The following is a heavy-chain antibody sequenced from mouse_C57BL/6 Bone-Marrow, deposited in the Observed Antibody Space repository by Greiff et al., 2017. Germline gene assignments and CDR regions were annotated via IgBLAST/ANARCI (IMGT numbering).Heavy chain of an antibody. Sequence: DVKLVESGEGLVKPGGSLKLSCAASGFTFSSYSMSWVRQTPEKRLEWVAYISSGGDYIYYADTVKGRFTIPRDNARNTLYLQMSSLKSEATAMYYCTRETTVVAHYAMDYWGQGTSVTVSS. J-gene: IGHJ4*01. CDR1: GFTFSSYS. V-gene: IGHV5-9-1*02. CDR2: ISSGGDYI. CDR3: TRETTVVAHYAMDY. D-gene: IGHD1-1*01.